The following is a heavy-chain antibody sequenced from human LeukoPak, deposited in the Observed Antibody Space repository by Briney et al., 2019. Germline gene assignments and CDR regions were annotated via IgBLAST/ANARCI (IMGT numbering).Heavy chain of an antibody. V-gene: IGHV1-18*01. CDR2: ISAYNGNT. CDR3: ARDIGSATTFFHYYYYGMDV. CDR1: GYTFTSYG. Sequence: ASVTVSCTASGYTFTSYGISWVRQAPGQGLEWMGWISAYNGNTNYAQKLQGRGTMTTDTSTSTAYMELRSLRSDDTAVYYCARDIGSATTFFHYYYYGMDVWGQGTTVTVSS. J-gene: IGHJ6*02. D-gene: IGHD2/OR15-2a*01.